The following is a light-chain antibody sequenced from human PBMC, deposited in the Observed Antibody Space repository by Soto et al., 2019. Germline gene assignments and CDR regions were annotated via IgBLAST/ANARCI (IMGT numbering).Light chain of an antibody. CDR2: AAS. Sequence: DLPMTQSPSSLSASVGDRVTITCRASQSISSYLNWYQQKPGKAPKLLIYAASSLQSGVPSRFSGSGAVTDFTLAISSLQPEDYATYYCQQSYSTPMYTFGQGTKLEIK. V-gene: IGKV1-39*01. CDR1: QSISSY. J-gene: IGKJ2*01. CDR3: QQSYSTPMYT.